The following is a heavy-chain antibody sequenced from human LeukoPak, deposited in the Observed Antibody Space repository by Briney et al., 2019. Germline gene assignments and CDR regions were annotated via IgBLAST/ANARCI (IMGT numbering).Heavy chain of an antibody. Sequence: SETLSLTCAVYGGSFSGYYWSWIRQPPGKGLEWIGEINHSGSTNYNPSLKSRVTISVDTSKNQFSLKLSSVTAADTAVYYCARGGPVLRYFDWLTRPLFDYWGQGTLVTVS. D-gene: IGHD3-9*01. CDR1: GGSFSGYY. CDR3: ARGGPVLRYFDWLTRPLFDY. V-gene: IGHV4-34*01. CDR2: INHSGST. J-gene: IGHJ4*02.